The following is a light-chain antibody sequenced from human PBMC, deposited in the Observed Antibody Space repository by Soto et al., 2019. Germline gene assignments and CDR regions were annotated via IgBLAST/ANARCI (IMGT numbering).Light chain of an antibody. Sequence: QSVLTQPPSASGTPGQRVTISCSGSSSNIGSNIVDWYQQLPGTAPKLLIYSSNQRPSGVPDRFSASKSGTSASLAIIGLQSEDDAEYYCATWDYRLNGWLFGGGTKLTVL. J-gene: IGLJ3*02. CDR3: ATWDYRLNGWL. CDR2: SSN. CDR1: SSNIGSNI. V-gene: IGLV1-44*01.